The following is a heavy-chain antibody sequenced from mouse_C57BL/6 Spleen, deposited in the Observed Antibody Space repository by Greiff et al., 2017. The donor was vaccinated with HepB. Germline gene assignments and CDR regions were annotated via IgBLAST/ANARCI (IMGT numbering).Heavy chain of an antibody. V-gene: IGHV5-16*01. J-gene: IGHJ2*01. CDR2: INYDGSST. CDR3: ARETTVVPPYFDY. D-gene: IGHD1-1*01. CDR1: GFTFSDYY. Sequence: EVMLVESEGGLVQPGSSMKLSCTASGFTFSDYYMAWVRQVPEKGLEWVANINYDGSSTYYLDSLKSRFIISRDNAKNILYLQMSSLKSEDTATYDCARETTVVPPYFDYWGQGTTLTVSS.